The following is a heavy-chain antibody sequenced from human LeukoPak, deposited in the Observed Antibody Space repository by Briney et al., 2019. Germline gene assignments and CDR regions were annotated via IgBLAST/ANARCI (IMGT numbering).Heavy chain of an antibody. D-gene: IGHD2-21*01. V-gene: IGHV3-15*07. Sequence: GGSLRLSCATSGFTFSNAWMNWVRQAPGKGLEWVGRIRSNSDGGTIDYAAPVKGRFALSRDDSKNALYLQMNSLQTEDTAVYYCYTSITDYWGQGTLVTVSS. J-gene: IGHJ4*02. CDR3: YTSITDY. CDR1: GFTFSNAW. CDR2: IRSNSDGGTI.